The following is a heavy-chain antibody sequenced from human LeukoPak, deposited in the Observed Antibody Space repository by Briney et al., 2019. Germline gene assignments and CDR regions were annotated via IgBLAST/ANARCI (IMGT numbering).Heavy chain of an antibody. CDR3: ARGVAAGPPDAFDI. Sequence: ASVKVSCKASGGTFSSYAISWVRQAPGQGLEWMGGILPIFGTANYAQKFQGRVTITTDESTSTAYMELSSLRSEDTAVYYCARGVAAGPPDAFDIWGQGTMVTVSS. D-gene: IGHD6-13*01. J-gene: IGHJ3*02. CDR1: GGTFSSYA. CDR2: ILPIFGTA. V-gene: IGHV1-69*05.